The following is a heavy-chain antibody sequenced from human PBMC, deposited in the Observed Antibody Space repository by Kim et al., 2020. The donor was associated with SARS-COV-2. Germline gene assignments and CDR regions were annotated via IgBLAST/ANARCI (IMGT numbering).Heavy chain of an antibody. CDR2: ISSSSSYI. CDR3: ARDLGGNGDY. J-gene: IGHJ4*02. CDR1: GFTLNSYG. Sequence: GGSLRLSCAASGFTLNSYGMNWVRQAPGKGLEWVSSISSSSSYIYYADSVKGRFTVSRDNAKKSLYLQMNSLRAEDTALYYCARDLGGNGDYWGQGTLVTVSS. V-gene: IGHV3-21*01. D-gene: IGHD2-8*01.